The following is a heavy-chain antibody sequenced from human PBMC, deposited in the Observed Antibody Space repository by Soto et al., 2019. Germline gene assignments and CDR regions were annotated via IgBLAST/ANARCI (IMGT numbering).Heavy chain of an antibody. CDR2: IYYSGST. Sequence: SETLSLTCTVSCGSISSGGYYWSWIRQHPGKGLEWIGYIYYSGSTYYNPSLKSRVTISVDTSKNQFSLKLSSVTAADTAVYYCARVRAGYSSSSFDYWGQGTLVTVSS. CDR3: ARVRAGYSSSSFDY. CDR1: CGSISSGGYY. V-gene: IGHV4-31*03. J-gene: IGHJ4*02. D-gene: IGHD6-13*01.